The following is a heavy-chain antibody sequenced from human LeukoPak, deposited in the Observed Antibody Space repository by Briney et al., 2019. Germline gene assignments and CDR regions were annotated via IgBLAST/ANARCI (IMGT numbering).Heavy chain of an antibody. J-gene: IGHJ4*02. D-gene: IGHD3-22*01. CDR3: ARAAYDNSGYLTL. V-gene: IGHV3-33*08. CDR2: IWYDGTNK. CDR1: GFTFSSYG. Sequence: GRSLRLSCAASGFTFSSYGMHWVRQAPGKGLEWVAVIWYDGTNKYYADSVKGRFTISRDSPKNTLYLQMNSLRAEDTAVYYCARAAYDNSGYLTLWGQGTLVTVSS.